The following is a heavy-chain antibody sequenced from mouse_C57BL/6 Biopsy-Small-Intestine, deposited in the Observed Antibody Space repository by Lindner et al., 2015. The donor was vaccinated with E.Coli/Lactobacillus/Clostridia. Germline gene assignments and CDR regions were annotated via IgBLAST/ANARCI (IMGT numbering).Heavy chain of an antibody. CDR2: INPSVGST. D-gene: IGHD1-1*01. Sequence: SVKVSCKASGFTFTSYYLHWVRQAPGQGLEWMGIINPSVGSTYSAQKFQGRVTLTRDTSTSTLYMELSSLRSEDTAIYYCARDTRLLEWLLKYYGMDVWGQGTTVTVSS. CDR3: ARDTRLLEWLLKYYGMDV. V-gene: IGHV1-53*01. CDR1: GFTFTSYY. J-gene: IGHJ1*01.